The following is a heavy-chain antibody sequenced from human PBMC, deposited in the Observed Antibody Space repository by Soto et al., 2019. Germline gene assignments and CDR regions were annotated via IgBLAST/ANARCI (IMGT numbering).Heavy chain of an antibody. CDR3: ARDSGYSSGWYSEYYFDY. V-gene: IGHV1-18*01. D-gene: IGHD6-19*01. Sequence: ASVKVSCKASGYTFTSYGISWVRQAPGQGLEWMGWISAYNGNTNYAQKLQGRVTMTTDTSTSTAYMELRSLRSDDTAVYYCARDSGYSSGWYSEYYFDYWGQGTLVTVSS. CDR2: ISAYNGNT. CDR1: GYTFTSYG. J-gene: IGHJ4*02.